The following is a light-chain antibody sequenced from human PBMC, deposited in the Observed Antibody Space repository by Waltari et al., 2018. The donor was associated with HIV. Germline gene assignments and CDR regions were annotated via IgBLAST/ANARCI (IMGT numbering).Light chain of an antibody. CDR1: SSAVGGYNY. V-gene: IGLV2-11*01. CDR2: DVT. CDR3: CSYADSSSLV. Sequence: SALTQPRSVSGSPGQSVTISCTGTSSAVGGYNYVSWYQQHPGKAPKLMIYDVTKRPSGVPDRFSGSKSGNTASLTISGLQAEDEADYYCCSYADSSSLVFGGGTNLIVL. J-gene: IGLJ2*01.